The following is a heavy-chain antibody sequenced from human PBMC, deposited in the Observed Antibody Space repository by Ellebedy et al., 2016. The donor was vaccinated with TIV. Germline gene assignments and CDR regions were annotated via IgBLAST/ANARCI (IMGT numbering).Heavy chain of an antibody. CDR3: SRNLGHYMLSD. D-gene: IGHD2-8*01. J-gene: IGHJ4*02. Sequence: GGSLRLXCAASGFTFSSYSMNWVRQAPGKGLEWVANINGDGRAIQYADSVEGRFTISRDNAKKSLFLQMNSLRVEDTAMYYCSRNLGHYMLSDWGQGSLVTVSS. CDR2: INGDGRAI. V-gene: IGHV3-7*01. CDR1: GFTFSSYS.